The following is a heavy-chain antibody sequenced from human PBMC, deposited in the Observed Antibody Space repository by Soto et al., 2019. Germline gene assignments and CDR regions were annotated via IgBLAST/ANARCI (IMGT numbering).Heavy chain of an antibody. CDR3: ARPAPNGVAVPDAIDY. Sequence: GESLKISCEGSGYSFPTYWIGWVRQMPGKGLEWMGIIYPGDSDTKYSPSFQGQVTISADKSISTAYLQWSSLKASDTAMYYCARPAPNGVAVPDAIDYWGQGTLVTVSS. D-gene: IGHD2-2*01. CDR2: IYPGDSDT. V-gene: IGHV5-51*01. J-gene: IGHJ4*02. CDR1: GYSFPTYW.